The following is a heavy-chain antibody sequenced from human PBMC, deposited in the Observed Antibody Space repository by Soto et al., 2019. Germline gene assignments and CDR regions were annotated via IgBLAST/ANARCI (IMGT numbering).Heavy chain of an antibody. Sequence: SETLSLTCTASGGSISSSSYYWGWIRQPPGKGLEWIGSIYYSGRTYYNPSLKSRDTISVHTANNQFSLKLRSVTAADKAVYYCARHRGPMVRGFISNRFDPGGQGALVTVS. CDR2: IYYSGRT. CDR3: ARHRGPMVRGFISNRFDP. J-gene: IGHJ5*02. D-gene: IGHD3-10*01. V-gene: IGHV4-39*01. CDR1: GGSISSSSYY.